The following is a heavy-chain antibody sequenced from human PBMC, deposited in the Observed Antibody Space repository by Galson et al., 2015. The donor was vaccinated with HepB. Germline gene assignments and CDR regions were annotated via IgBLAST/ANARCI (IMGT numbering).Heavy chain of an antibody. Sequence: SLRLSCAASGFTFSSYWMHWVRHAPGKGLVWVSRIKSDGSSTSHADSVQGRFTISRDNAKNTLYLQMSSLRAEDTAVYYCASLGGPDDWGQGTLVTVSS. J-gene: IGHJ4*02. CDR2: IKSDGSST. D-gene: IGHD2-15*01. CDR3: ASLGGPDD. CDR1: GFTFSSYW. V-gene: IGHV3-74*01.